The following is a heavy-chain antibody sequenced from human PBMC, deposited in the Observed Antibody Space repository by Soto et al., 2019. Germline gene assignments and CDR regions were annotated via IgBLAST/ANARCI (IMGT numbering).Heavy chain of an antibody. V-gene: IGHV4-39*01. Sequence: SETLSLTCTVSGGSISSSSYYWGWIRQPPGKGLEWIGSIYYSGSTYYNPSLKSRVTISVDTSKNQFSLKLSSVTAADTAVYYCASYCSSTSCTLALYYYYGIAVWGDGTTVTVSP. CDR1: GGSISSSSYY. J-gene: IGHJ6*04. CDR3: ASYCSSTSCTLALYYYYGIAV. D-gene: IGHD2-2*01. CDR2: IYYSGST.